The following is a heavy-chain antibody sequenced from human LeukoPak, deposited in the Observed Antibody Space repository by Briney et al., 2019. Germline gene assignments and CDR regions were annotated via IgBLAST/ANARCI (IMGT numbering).Heavy chain of an antibody. V-gene: IGHV4-39*07. Sequence: SETLSLTCAVSGASISGSNYYWGWIRQPPGKGLEWIGEINHSGSTNYNPSLKSRVTISVDTSKNQFSLKLSSVTAADTAVYYCARRRFRIAAAGMVRPFDYWGQGTLVTVSS. D-gene: IGHD6-13*01. J-gene: IGHJ4*02. CDR3: ARRRFRIAAAGMVRPFDY. CDR2: INHSGST. CDR1: GASISGSNYY.